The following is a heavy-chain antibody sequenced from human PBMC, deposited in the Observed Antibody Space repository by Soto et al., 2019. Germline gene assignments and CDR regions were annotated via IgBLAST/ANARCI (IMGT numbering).Heavy chain of an antibody. J-gene: IGHJ5*02. CDR2: LYWDDDK. CDR3: AHRQPGDSSSWYPVCNWFDP. Sequence: QITLKESGPTLVKPTQTLTLTCTFSGFSLSNSGVGVGWIRQPPGKALEWLALLYWDDDKRYSPSLKSRLTITKDTYNNQGVLTMTNLYPVDTATYYCAHRQPGDSSSWYPVCNWFDPWGQGTLVTFSS. D-gene: IGHD6-13*01. V-gene: IGHV2-5*02. CDR1: GFSLSNSGVG.